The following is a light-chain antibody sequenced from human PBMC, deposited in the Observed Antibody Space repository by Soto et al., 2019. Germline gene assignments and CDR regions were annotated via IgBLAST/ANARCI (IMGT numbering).Light chain of an antibody. V-gene: IGLV1-40*01. J-gene: IGLJ2*01. CDR3: QSYDSSLSGSNVV. CDR1: SSNIGAGYD. CDR2: GNS. Sequence: QAVVTQPPSVSGAPGQRVTISCTGSSSNIGAGYDVHWYQQLPGTAPKLLIYGNSNRPSGVPDRFSGSKSGTSASLAITGLQVEDEAYYYCQSYDSSLSGSNVVFGGGTMLTVL.